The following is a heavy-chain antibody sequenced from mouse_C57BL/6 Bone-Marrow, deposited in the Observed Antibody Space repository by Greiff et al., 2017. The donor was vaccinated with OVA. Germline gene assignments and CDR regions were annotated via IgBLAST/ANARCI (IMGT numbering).Heavy chain of an antibody. V-gene: IGHV1-69*01. Sequence: VQLQQPGAELVMPGASVKLSCKASGYTFTSYWMHWVKQRPGQGLEWIGELDPSDSYTNYNQKFKGQSTLTVDKSSSTAYMQLSSLTSEGSAVYYGARSVAQATLAWFAYWGQGTLVTVSA. CDR3: ARSVAQATLAWFAY. CDR2: LDPSDSYT. CDR1: GYTFTSYW. J-gene: IGHJ3*01. D-gene: IGHD3-2*02.